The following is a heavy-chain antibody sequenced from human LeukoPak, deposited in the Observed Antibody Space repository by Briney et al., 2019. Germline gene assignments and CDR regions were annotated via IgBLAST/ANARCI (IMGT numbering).Heavy chain of an antibody. D-gene: IGHD1-26*01. CDR3: ARERGGGSYSLDY. CDR1: GYTFTNYY. J-gene: IGHJ4*02. CDR2: INPSGGST. Sequence: SVPVSCKSSGYTFTNYYMHWVRQAPGQGLEWMGIINPSGGSTSDAQKFQGRVTMTRDMSTSTVYMELSSLRSEDTAVYYCARERGGGSYSLDYWGQGTLVTVSS. V-gene: IGHV1-46*01.